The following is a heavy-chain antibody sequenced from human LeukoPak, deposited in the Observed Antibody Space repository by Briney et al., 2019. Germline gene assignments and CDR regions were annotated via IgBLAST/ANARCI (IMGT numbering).Heavy chain of an antibody. V-gene: IGHV3-72*01. CDR2: TGKKANSYTT. Sequence: GGSLRLSCAASGFTFSDYYMDWVRQAPGKGLEWVGRTGKKANSYTTEYAASVKGRFTISRDDSKNSLYLQMNSLKTEDTAVYYCAVDSSGYYYGMGVWGQGTTVTVSS. CDR1: GFTFSDYY. CDR3: AVDSSGYYYGMGV. J-gene: IGHJ6*02. D-gene: IGHD5-18*01.